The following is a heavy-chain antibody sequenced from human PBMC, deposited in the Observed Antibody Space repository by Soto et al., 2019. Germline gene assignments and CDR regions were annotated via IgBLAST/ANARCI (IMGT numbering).Heavy chain of an antibody. CDR2: INAGNGNT. D-gene: IGHD1-7*01. CDR1: GYTFTIYA. J-gene: IGHJ4*02. V-gene: IGHV1-3*01. Sequence: QVQLVQSGAEVKKPGASVKVSCKASGYTFTIYAMHWVRQAPGQRLEWMGWINAGNGNTKYSQKFQGRVTITRDTSASTAYMELSSLRSEDTAVYYCARDQAGTTPFDYWGQGTLVTVSS. CDR3: ARDQAGTTPFDY.